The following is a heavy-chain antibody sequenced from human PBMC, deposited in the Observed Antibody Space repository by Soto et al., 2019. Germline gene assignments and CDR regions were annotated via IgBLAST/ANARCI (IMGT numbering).Heavy chain of an antibody. Sequence: RGESLKISCTGSGYSFTSYWIGWVRQMPGKGLEWVGIIYPLDSDTRYSPSFQGQVTISVDRSISTAYLQWSSLKASETAMYYCARYCSSTSCYRGFDIWGQGTMVTVSS. CDR3: ARYCSSTSCYRGFDI. CDR1: GYSFTSYW. D-gene: IGHD2-2*02. V-gene: IGHV5-51*01. J-gene: IGHJ3*02. CDR2: IYPLDSDT.